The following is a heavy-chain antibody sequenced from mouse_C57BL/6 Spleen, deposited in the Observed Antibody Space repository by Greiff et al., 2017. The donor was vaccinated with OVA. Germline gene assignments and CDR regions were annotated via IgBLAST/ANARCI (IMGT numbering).Heavy chain of an antibody. D-gene: IGHD3-2*02. V-gene: IGHV1-85*01. CDR1: GYTFTSYD. CDR3: ARGIDSSGSDY. J-gene: IGHJ2*01. CDR2: IYPRDGST. Sequence: QVQLKESGPELVKPGASVKLSCKASGYTFTSYDINWVKQRPGQGLEWIGWIYPRDGSTKYNEKFKGKATLTVDTSSSTAYMELHSLTSEDSAVYFRARGIDSSGSDYWGQGTTLTVSS.